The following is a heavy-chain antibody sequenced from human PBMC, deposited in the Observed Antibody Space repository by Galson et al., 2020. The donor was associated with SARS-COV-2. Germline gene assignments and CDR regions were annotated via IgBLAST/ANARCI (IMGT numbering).Heavy chain of an antibody. V-gene: IGHV3-33*01. D-gene: IGHD3-3*01. Sequence: QLGESLKISCAASGFTFSSYGMHWVRQAPGKGLEWVAVIWYDGSNKYYADSVKGRFTISRDNSKNTLYLQMTSLRAEDTAVYYCAREDPLGGRNDAFDLWGQGTMVTVSS. CDR1: GFTFSSYG. CDR2: IWYDGSNK. CDR3: AREDPLGGRNDAFDL. J-gene: IGHJ3*01.